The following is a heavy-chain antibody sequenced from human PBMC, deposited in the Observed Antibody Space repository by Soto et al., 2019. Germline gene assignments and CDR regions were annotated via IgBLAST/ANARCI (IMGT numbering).Heavy chain of an antibody. Sequence: PGGSLRLSCAASGLTFSNYWMNWVRQAPGKGLEWVANINEDGSEKYYVDSAKGRFTISRDNAKNSLYLQMSSLRAEDTAVYYCARDLFDYWGQGTLVTVS. J-gene: IGHJ4*02. CDR1: GLTFSNYW. CDR3: ARDLFDY. CDR2: INEDGSEK. V-gene: IGHV3-7*01.